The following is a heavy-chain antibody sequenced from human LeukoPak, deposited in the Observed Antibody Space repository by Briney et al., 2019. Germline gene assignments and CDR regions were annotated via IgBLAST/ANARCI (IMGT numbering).Heavy chain of an antibody. CDR2: IYYSGST. CDR1: GGSISSYY. Sequence: PSETLSLTCTVSGGSISSYYWSWIRQPPGKGLEWIGYIYYSGSTNYNPSLKSRVTISVDTSKNQFSLKLSSVTAADTAVYYCAGVPTYLIDGAFDIWGQGTMVTVSS. J-gene: IGHJ3*02. CDR3: AGVPTYLIDGAFDI. V-gene: IGHV4-59*01. D-gene: IGHD2-8*01.